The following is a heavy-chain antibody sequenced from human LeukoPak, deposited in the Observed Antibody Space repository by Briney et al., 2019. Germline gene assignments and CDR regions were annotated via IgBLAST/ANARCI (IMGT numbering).Heavy chain of an antibody. CDR3: ARAYDYVWGSYQTAFDY. CDR1: GGSISSSSYC. Sequence: SETLSLTCTVSGGSISSSSYCWGWIRQPPGKGLEWIGSIYYSGSTYYNPSLKSRVTISVDTSMNQFSLKLSSVTAADTAVYYCARAYDYVWGSYQTAFDYWGQGTLVTVSS. V-gene: IGHV4-39*01. CDR2: IYYSGST. D-gene: IGHD3-16*02. J-gene: IGHJ4*02.